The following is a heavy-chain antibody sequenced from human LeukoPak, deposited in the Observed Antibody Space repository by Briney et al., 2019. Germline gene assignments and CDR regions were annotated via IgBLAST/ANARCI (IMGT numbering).Heavy chain of an antibody. J-gene: IGHJ3*02. CDR1: GFIFRSYE. CDR2: IGSSGSLI. Sequence: PGGSLRLSCAASGFIFRSYEMNWVRQAPGKGLEWVSYIGSSGSLIFYADSVKGRFTISRDNIKNLLYLQMNSLRVEDTAVYCCAREDEDAFDIWGQGTMVTVSS. CDR3: AREDEDAFDI. V-gene: IGHV3-48*03.